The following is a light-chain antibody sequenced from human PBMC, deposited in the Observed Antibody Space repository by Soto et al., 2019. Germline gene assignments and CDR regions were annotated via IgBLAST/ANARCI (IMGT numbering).Light chain of an antibody. V-gene: IGKV3-20*01. CDR1: QSVSSSY. CDR2: GAS. CDR3: QQYGSSSIP. J-gene: IGKJ5*01. Sequence: IVLTQSPAILALSPGDRATLSCRASQSVSSSYLAWYQHKPGQAPRLLIHGASSRVTGIPDRFSGSGSGTDFTLTITRLEPEDFAVYYCQQYGSSSIPFGQGTRLEN.